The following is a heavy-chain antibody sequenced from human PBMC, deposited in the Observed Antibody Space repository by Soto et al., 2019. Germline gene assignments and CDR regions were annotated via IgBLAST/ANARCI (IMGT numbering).Heavy chain of an antibody. CDR3: ARDGLAYSSSSEYFQH. CDR1: GGSFSGYY. J-gene: IGHJ1*01. D-gene: IGHD6-13*01. CDR2: INHSGST. V-gene: IGHV4-34*01. Sequence: QVQLQQWGAGLLKPSETLSFTCAVYGGSFSGYYWSWIRQPPGKGLEWIGEINHSGSTNYNPSLKSRVPISVDTSKYQFSLKLSSVTAADTAVYYCARDGLAYSSSSEYFQHRGQGTLVTVSS.